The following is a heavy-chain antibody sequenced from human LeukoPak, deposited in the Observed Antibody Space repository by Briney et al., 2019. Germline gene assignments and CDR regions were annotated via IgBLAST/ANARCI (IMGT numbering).Heavy chain of an antibody. Sequence: GGSLRLSCAASGFTVSSNYVSWVRQAPGKGLEWVSVIYSGGSTYYADSVKGRFTISRDNSKNTLYLQMNSLRAEDTAVYYCAKGVVWLVSPVGQDNWFDPWGQGTLVTVSS. J-gene: IGHJ5*02. CDR1: GFTVSSNY. CDR3: AKGVVWLVSPVGQDNWFDP. D-gene: IGHD6-19*01. V-gene: IGHV3-53*05. CDR2: IYSGGST.